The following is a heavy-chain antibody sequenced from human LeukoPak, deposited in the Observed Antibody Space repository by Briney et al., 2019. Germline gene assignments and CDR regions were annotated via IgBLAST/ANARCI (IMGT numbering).Heavy chain of an antibody. V-gene: IGHV4-38-2*02. CDR2: NYHSGST. CDR1: GYSITSPNY. CDR3: ARVSSSDAFDI. D-gene: IGHD6-6*01. Sequence: SETLSLTCTVSGYSITSPNYWGWIRQPPGKGLEWIGSNYHSGSTYYNSSLKSRVTISVDTSKNQFSLKLSSVTAADMAVYYCARVSSSDAFDIWGQGTMVTVSS. J-gene: IGHJ3*02.